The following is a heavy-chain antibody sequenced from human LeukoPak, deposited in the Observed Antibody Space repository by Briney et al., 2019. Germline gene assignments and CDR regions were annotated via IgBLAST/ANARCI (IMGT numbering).Heavy chain of an antibody. D-gene: IGHD3-9*01. Sequence: PSQTLSLTCTVSGGSISSGGYYWSWIRQHPGKGLEWIGYIYYSGSTYYNPSLKSRVTISVDTSKNQFSLKLSSVTAADTAVYYCASGKYYDILTDHYIPYYFDYWGQGTLVTVSS. CDR2: IYYSGST. J-gene: IGHJ4*02. CDR3: ASGKYYDILTDHYIPYYFDY. CDR1: GGSISSGGYY. V-gene: IGHV4-31*03.